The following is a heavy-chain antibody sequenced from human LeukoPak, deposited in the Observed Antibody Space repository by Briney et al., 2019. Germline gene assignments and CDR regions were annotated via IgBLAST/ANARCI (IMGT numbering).Heavy chain of an antibody. Sequence: GGSLRLSCAASGFTFSSYGMHWVRQAPGKGLEWVAVISYDGSNKHYADSVKGRFTISRDNSKNTLYLQMNSLRAEDTAVYYCAKDGGMYSSSWYARFDYWGQGTLVTVSS. CDR2: ISYDGSNK. D-gene: IGHD6-13*01. CDR3: AKDGGMYSSSWYARFDY. J-gene: IGHJ4*02. CDR1: GFTFSSYG. V-gene: IGHV3-30*18.